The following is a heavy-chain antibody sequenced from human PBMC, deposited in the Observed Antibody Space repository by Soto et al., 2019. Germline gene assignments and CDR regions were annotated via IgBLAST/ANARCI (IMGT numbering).Heavy chain of an antibody. CDR3: GRGRSGQIVVFH. CDR1: GYTFTGHY. Sequence: ASVKVSCKASGYTFTGHYIHWVRQAPEQGPEWMGEIGPESGATRYAQRFQGRVTMTRDMSITTVYMELNDLRPDDTAVYYCGRGRSGQIVVFHWGQGTPVTVSS. CDR2: IGPESGAT. J-gene: IGHJ4*02. D-gene: IGHD5-12*01. V-gene: IGHV1-2*02.